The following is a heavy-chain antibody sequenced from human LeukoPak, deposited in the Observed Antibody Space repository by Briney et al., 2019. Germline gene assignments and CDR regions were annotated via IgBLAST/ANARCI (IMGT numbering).Heavy chain of an antibody. CDR2: VNRDGGSS. J-gene: IGHJ6*02. CDR1: GFTFDDYA. D-gene: IGHD4-23*01. Sequence: GGSMRLSCAASGFTFDDYAMHWVRQALGRGLEWVSVVNRDGGSSLYADSAKGRFTVSRDNSKNSLHLQMNSLRTEDTALYYCARLTTVGDYYCGMDVWGQGTTVTVSS. CDR3: ARLTTVGDYYCGMDV. V-gene: IGHV3-43*02.